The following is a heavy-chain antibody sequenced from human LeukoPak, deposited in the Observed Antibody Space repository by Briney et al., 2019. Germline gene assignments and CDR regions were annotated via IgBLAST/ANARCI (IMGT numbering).Heavy chain of an antibody. CDR1: GGSVSSGSYY. V-gene: IGHV4-61*01. Sequence: KPSETLSLTCTVSGGSVSSGSYYWSWIRQPPGKGLEWIGYIYYSGSTNYNPSLKSRVTISVDTSKNQFSLKLSSVTAADTAVYYCARSPDYGEPFDYWGQGTLVTVSS. CDR2: IYYSGST. CDR3: ARSPDYGEPFDY. D-gene: IGHD4-17*01. J-gene: IGHJ4*02.